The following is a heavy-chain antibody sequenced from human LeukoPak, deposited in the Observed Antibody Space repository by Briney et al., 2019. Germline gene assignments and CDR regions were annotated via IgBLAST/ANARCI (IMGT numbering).Heavy chain of an antibody. CDR2: INWSGGST. CDR3: AGHYDSSSYGAFDI. D-gene: IGHD3-22*01. Sequence: GGSLRLSCAASGFTFDDYGMSWVRQAPGKGLEWVSGINWSGGSTGYADSVKGRFTISRDNAKNSLYLQMNSLRVEDTALYYCAGHYDSSSYGAFDIWGQGTMVTVSS. V-gene: IGHV3-20*04. CDR1: GFTFDDYG. J-gene: IGHJ3*02.